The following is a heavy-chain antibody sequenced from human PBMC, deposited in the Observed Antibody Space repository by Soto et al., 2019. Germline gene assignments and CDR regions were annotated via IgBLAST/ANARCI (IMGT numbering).Heavy chain of an antibody. CDR1: GYTFTSYD. J-gene: IGHJ3*02. CDR3: ARVPNYDTSVYYYGSGAFDI. V-gene: IGHV1-8*01. D-gene: IGHD3-22*01. Sequence: QVQLVQSGAEVKKPGASVKVSCKASGYTFTSYDINWVRQATGQGLEWMGWMNPNSGNTGYAQKFKGRATMTRKTAIITAYMELSSLRSDDTAVYYCARVPNYDTSVYYYGSGAFDIWGQGTMVTVSS. CDR2: MNPNSGNT.